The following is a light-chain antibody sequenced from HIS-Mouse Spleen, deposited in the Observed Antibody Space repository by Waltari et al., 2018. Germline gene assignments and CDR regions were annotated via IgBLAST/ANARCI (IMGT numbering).Light chain of an antibody. Sequence: QSVLTQPPSASGTPGQRVTTPCSGSSSNSGSNYVSWYQQLPGTAPKLLIYRNNQRPSGVPDRFSGSKSGTSASLAISGLRSEDEADYYCAAWDDSLSGPVFGGGTKLTVL. CDR1: SSNSGSNY. CDR3: AAWDDSLSGPV. J-gene: IGLJ3*02. CDR2: RNN. V-gene: IGLV1-47*01.